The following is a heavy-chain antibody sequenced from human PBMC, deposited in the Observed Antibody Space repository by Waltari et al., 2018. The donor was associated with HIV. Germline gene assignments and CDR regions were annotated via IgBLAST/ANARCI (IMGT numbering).Heavy chain of an antibody. D-gene: IGHD3-10*02. CDR3: ATDCSGMVRAYTSYSLDV. Sequence: QLVQSGAEVKKPGASVKVSCKFSGQPLSDLPIHWVRQVPGKGRELMGKFVTEKNGTDYALNYQARVTMTEDTSSASADMELSTRTSGDAAEYYTATDCSGMVRAYTSYSLDVWGQGTTVTVSS. CDR1: GQPLSDLP. J-gene: IGHJ6*02. CDR2: FVTEKNGT. V-gene: IGHV1-24*01.